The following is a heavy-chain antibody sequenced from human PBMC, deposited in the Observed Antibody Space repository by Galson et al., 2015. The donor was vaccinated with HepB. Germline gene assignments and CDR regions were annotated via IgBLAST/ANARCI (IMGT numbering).Heavy chain of an antibody. CDR3: ATDPAARRAFDI. CDR2: FDPEDGET. Sequence: SVKVSCKVSGYTLTELSMHWVRQAPGKGLEWMGGFDPEDGETIYAQKFQGRVTMTEDTSTDTAYMELSSLRSEDTAVYYCATDPAARRAFDIWGQGTMVTVSS. CDR1: GYTLTELS. J-gene: IGHJ3*02. V-gene: IGHV1-24*01. D-gene: IGHD2-2*01.